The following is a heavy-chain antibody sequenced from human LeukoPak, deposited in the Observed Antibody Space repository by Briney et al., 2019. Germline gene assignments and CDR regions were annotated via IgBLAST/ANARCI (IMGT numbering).Heavy chain of an antibody. J-gene: IGHJ3*02. CDR1: GYTFTSYY. CDR3: ARNHDYGDLRGAFDI. CDR2: INPSGGST. D-gene: IGHD4-17*01. V-gene: IGHV1-46*01. Sequence: ASVKVSCKASGYTFTSYYMHWVRQAPGQGLEWMGIINPSGGSTSYAQKFQGRVTMTRDTSTSTVYMELSSLRSEDTAVYHCARNHDYGDLRGAFDIWGQGTMVTVSS.